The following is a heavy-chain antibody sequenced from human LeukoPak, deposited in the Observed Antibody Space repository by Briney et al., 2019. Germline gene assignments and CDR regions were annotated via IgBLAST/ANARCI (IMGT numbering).Heavy chain of an antibody. Sequence: QAGGSRRLSCAASGFTVTTNYMTWIRQAPGKGLEWVSMIYSGGNTYYADSVKGRFTTSRDNSKNTLYLQMNSLRAEDTAVYYCARLAVGGWDLRYWGQGTLVTVSS. CDR3: ARLAVGGWDLRY. CDR2: IYSGGNT. D-gene: IGHD6-19*01. J-gene: IGHJ4*02. CDR1: GFTVTTNY. V-gene: IGHV3-66*01.